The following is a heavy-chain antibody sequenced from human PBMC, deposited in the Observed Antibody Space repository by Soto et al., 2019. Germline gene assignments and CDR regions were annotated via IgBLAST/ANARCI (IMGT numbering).Heavy chain of an antibody. D-gene: IGHD3-9*01. Sequence: LRLSCAASGFTFSTYAMTWVRQAPGKGLEWVSGITGSGGSTFYADSVKGRFTISRDNSKNTLYLQMNSLRAEDTAVYYCAKVDYDILAGYSNPYYFDYWGQGTLVTVSS. CDR2: ITGSGGST. J-gene: IGHJ4*02. V-gene: IGHV3-23*01. CDR1: GFTFSTYA. CDR3: AKVDYDILAGYSNPYYFDY.